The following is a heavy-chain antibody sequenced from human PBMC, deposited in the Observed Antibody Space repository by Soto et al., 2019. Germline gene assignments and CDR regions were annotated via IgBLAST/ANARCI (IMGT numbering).Heavy chain of an antibody. J-gene: IGHJ4*02. V-gene: IGHV3-9*01. Sequence: DVQLVESGGGLVQPGRSLRLSCVASGFTFDSYAMHWVRQAPGKGLEWVSGISWNSGSIGYEDSVKGRFTISRDNAQNSLCLEMNSLRVEDTAFYYCVKDIHEQWLVSHFEYWGQGALVTVSS. CDR2: ISWNSGSI. D-gene: IGHD6-19*01. CDR3: VKDIHEQWLVSHFEY. CDR1: GFTFDSYA.